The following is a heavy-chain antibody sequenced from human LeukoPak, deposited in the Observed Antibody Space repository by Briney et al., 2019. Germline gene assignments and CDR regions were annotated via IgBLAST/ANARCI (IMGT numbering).Heavy chain of an antibody. Sequence: GRSLRLSCAASGFTFSSYGMHWVRQAPGKGLEWVALISYDGSNEYYADSVKGRFTISRDKSKNTLYLQMNSLRAEDTAAYYCAKDRSSSWTWTIDYWGQGTLVTVSS. CDR1: GFTFSSYG. J-gene: IGHJ4*02. CDR3: AKDRSSSWTWTIDY. D-gene: IGHD6-13*01. CDR2: ISYDGSNE. V-gene: IGHV3-30*18.